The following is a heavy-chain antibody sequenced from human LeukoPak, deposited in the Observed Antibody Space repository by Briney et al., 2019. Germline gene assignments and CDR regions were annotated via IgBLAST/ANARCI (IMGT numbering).Heavy chain of an antibody. CDR3: VRDFGSRWSGYLNNWFDP. D-gene: IGHD3-3*01. Sequence: PGGSLRLSCAASGFTFSSYGMHWVRQAPGKGLEWVAVIWYDGSNKYYADSVKGRFTISRDNSKNTLYLQMNSLRAEDTAVYYCVRDFGSRWSGYLNNWFDPWGQGTLVTVSS. V-gene: IGHV3-33*01. J-gene: IGHJ5*02. CDR1: GFTFSSYG. CDR2: IWYDGSNK.